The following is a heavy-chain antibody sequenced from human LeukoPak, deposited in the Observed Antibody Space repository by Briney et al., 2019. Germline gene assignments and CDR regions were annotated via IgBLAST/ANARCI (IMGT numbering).Heavy chain of an antibody. V-gene: IGHV3-48*03. CDR2: ISSSGSSI. Sequence: GGSLRLSCAASGFIFSSFEMNWVRQAPGKGLEWISYISSSGSSIYYADSVKGRFSISRDNAKNSLCLQMNSLRAEDTAVYYCARDDESSGFYALDCWGQGTLVTVSS. D-gene: IGHD3-22*01. CDR1: GFIFSSFE. CDR3: ARDDESSGFYALDC. J-gene: IGHJ4*02.